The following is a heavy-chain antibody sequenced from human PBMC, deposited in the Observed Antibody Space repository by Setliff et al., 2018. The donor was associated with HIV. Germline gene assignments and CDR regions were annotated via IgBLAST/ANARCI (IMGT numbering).Heavy chain of an antibody. CDR2: IYPNTGGT. Sequence: SVKVSCKASGYTFTEYYIHWVRQAPGQGLEWMGWIYPNTGGTNYAQKFQGRVTMTRDTSISTAYMELSRLRSDDTAVYYCASDPLYYYDSSGYPDYWGQGTLVTVSS. D-gene: IGHD3-22*01. V-gene: IGHV1-2*02. CDR1: GYTFTEYY. CDR3: ASDPLYYYDSSGYPDY. J-gene: IGHJ4*02.